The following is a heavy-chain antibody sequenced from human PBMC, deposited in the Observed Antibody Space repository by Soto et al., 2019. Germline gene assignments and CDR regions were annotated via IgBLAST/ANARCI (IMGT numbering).Heavy chain of an antibody. D-gene: IGHD3-10*01. V-gene: IGHV1-3*01. J-gene: IGHJ5*02. CDR3: ARGAYYGSGSYGVVGWFDP. CDR1: GYTFTSYA. CDR2: INAGNGNT. Sequence: QVQLVQSGAEVKKPGASVKVSCKASGYTFTSYAMHWVRPAPGQRLEGMGWINAGNGNTKYSQKFQGRVTITRDTSASTAYMELSSLRSEDTAVYYCARGAYYGSGSYGVVGWFDPWGQGTLVTVSS.